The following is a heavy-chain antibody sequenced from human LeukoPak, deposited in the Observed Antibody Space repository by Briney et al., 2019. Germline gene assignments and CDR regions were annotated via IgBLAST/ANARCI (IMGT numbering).Heavy chain of an antibody. V-gene: IGHV3-23*01. Sequence: GGSLRLSCAASGLTFSIYGINWVRQAPGKGLEWVSGISGSGGSTYYADSVKGRFTISRDNSKNKVYLQTNSLRAEDTAVYYCVKRETGYGSLNWFDPWGQGTLVTVSS. CDR3: VKRETGYGSLNWFDP. CDR2: ISGSGGST. CDR1: GLTFSIYG. J-gene: IGHJ5*02. D-gene: IGHD6-13*01.